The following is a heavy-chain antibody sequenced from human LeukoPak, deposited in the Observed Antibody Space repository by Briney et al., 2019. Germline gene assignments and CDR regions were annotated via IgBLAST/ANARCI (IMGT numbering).Heavy chain of an antibody. Sequence: PSETLSLTCTVSGGSISSSSYYWGWIRQPPGKGLEWIGYIYYSGSTNYNPSLKSRVTMSVDTSKNQFSLRLSSVTAADTAVYYCARGGGPPSNFDYWGQGTLVTVSS. CDR2: IYYSGST. D-gene: IGHD3-16*01. CDR3: ARGGGPPSNFDY. CDR1: GGSISSSSYY. V-gene: IGHV4-61*05. J-gene: IGHJ4*02.